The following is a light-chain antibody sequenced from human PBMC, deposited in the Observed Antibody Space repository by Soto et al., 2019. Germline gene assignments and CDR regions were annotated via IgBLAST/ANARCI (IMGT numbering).Light chain of an antibody. CDR3: AAWDGSLGGYV. J-gene: IGLJ1*01. Sequence: QSVLTQPPSASGTPGQTVTISCSGSTSNIGNNLVYWYQQLPGAAPQLLIYRNNQRPSWVPDRFSASKSGTSASLAISGLRSEDEADYYCAAWDGSLGGYVFGAGTKLTVL. CDR1: TSNIGNNL. CDR2: RNN. V-gene: IGLV1-47*01.